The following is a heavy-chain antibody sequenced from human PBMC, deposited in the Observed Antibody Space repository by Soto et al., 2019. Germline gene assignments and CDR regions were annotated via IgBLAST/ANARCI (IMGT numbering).Heavy chain of an antibody. V-gene: IGHV4-59*01. J-gene: IGHJ4*02. Sequence: QVQLQESGPGLMKPSETLSLTCTVSGGSISSYYWSWIRQPPGKGLEWIGYIYYSGSTNYNPSLKSRVTISVDTSKNQFSLKLSSVTAADTAVYYCARAGCAIHLPDCFDYWGQGTLVTVSS. CDR1: GGSISSYY. CDR3: ARAGCAIHLPDCFDY. D-gene: IGHD5-18*01. CDR2: IYYSGST.